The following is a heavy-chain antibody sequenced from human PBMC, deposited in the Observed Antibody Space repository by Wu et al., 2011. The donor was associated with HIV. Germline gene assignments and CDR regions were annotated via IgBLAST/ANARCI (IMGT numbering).Heavy chain of an antibody. J-gene: IGHJ5*02. V-gene: IGHV1-8*03. D-gene: IGHD3-3*01. CDR2: MNPDSGNA. Sequence: QVQLVQSGAEVKRPGASVQVSCKASGYTFINYDINWVRQATGQGLEWMGWMNPDSGNARYAQKFQGRITLTRNTSMSTAYMEVGSLRSDDTAVYYCTRGTIWFHPWGQGTLVTVS. CDR1: GYTFINYD. CDR3: TRGTIWFHP.